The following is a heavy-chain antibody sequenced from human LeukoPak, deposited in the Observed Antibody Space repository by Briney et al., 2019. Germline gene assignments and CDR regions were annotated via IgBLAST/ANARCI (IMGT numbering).Heavy chain of an antibody. CDR3: ARMGYSYGYDYYYGMDV. CDR1: GYPFTSYW. V-gene: IGHV5-51*01. J-gene: IGHJ6*02. Sequence: GESLQISCQGSGYPFTSYWIGWARQLPGKGLEWMGNIYPGDSDTRYSPSFQGQVTISADKSISTAYLQWSSLKASDTAMYYCARMGYSYGYDYYYGMDVWGQGTTVTVSS. CDR2: IYPGDSDT. D-gene: IGHD5-18*01.